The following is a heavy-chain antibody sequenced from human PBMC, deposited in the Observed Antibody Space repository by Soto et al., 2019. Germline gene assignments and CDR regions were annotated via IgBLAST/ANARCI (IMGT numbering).Heavy chain of an antibody. V-gene: IGHV2-5*02. CDR3: ARLSYYATGSQTYDY. CDR1: GFSLNTRGVG. J-gene: IGHJ4*02. D-gene: IGHD3-10*01. Sequence: QITLKESGPALVKPTQTLTLTCSFSGFSLNTRGVGVGWIRQPPGKALEWLTVVYWDDDKRFSPSLKSRLTITTDAPKNEVVLTMTTVDPVDTATYYCARLSYYATGSQTYDYWGQGTLVTVSS. CDR2: VYWDDDK.